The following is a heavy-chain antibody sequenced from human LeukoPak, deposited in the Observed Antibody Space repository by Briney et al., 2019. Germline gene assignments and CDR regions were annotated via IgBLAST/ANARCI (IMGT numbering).Heavy chain of an antibody. CDR3: ARDGGSGWSFDY. D-gene: IGHD6-19*01. CDR2: TI. J-gene: IGHJ4*01. Sequence: GGSLRLSCAASSFTFSDYYMNWIRQAPGKGLEWVYTISYADSVRGRFTISRDNTKNSLYLQMDSLTAEDTAVYYCARDGGSGWSFDYWGQEFWSPSPQ. V-gene: IGHV3-11*01. CDR1: SFTFSDYY.